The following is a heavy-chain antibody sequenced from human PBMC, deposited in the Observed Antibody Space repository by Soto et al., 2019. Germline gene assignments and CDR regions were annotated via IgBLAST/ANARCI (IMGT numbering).Heavy chain of an antibody. CDR2: IWYDGSNK. D-gene: IGHD3-3*01. CDR1: GFTFSSYG. CDR3: ARGFLEWSRNYYYYYMDV. Sequence: GGSLRLSCAASGFTFSSYGMHWVRQAPGKGLEWVAVIWYDGSNKYYADSVKGRFTISRDNSKNTLYLQMNSLRAEDTAVYYCARGFLEWSRNYYYYYMDVWGKGTTVTVSS. J-gene: IGHJ6*03. V-gene: IGHV3-33*01.